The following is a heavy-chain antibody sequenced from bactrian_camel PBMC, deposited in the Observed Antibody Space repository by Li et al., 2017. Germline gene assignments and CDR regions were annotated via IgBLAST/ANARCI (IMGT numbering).Heavy chain of an antibody. CDR1: EWICSMNC. CDR3: AAGDCGVDDIRALALAGGYKY. V-gene: IGHV3S54*01. D-gene: IGHD3*01. Sequence: HVQLVESGGGSVQAGGSLRLSCTASEWICSMNCMGWFRQVPGKEREAVAAIYTGGDTTYYRDSVKGRFTISQDHAKNTAYLQMNSLKPEDTATYYCAAGDCGVDDIRALALAGGYKYWGRGTQVTVS. CDR2: IYTGGDTT. J-gene: IGHJ4*01.